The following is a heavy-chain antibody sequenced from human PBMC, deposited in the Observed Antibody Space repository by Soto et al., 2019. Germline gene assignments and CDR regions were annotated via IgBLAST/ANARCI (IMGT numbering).Heavy chain of an antibody. CDR3: ARVESSSWPTYYFDY. CDR2: IYHSGST. J-gene: IGHJ4*02. CDR1: GGSISSSNW. Sequence: SETLSLTCDVSGGSISSSNWWSWVRQPPGKGLEWIGEIYHSGSTNYNPSLKSRVTISVDKSKNQFSLKLSSVTAADTAVYYCARVESSSWPTYYFDYWGQGTLVTVSS. D-gene: IGHD6-13*01. V-gene: IGHV4-4*02.